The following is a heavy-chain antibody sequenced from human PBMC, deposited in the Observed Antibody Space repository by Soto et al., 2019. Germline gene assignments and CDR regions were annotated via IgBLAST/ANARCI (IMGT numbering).Heavy chain of an antibody. D-gene: IGHD3-3*01. J-gene: IGHJ4*02. CDR3: ARSFDFWSGYYLDY. Sequence: QVQLQESGPGLVKPSQTLSLTCTVSGGSISSGGYYWSWIRQHPGKGLEWIGYIYYSGSTYYNPSLKSRVTISVVTSKNQFCLKLSSGTAADTAVYYWARSFDFWSGYYLDYWGQGTLVTVSS. V-gene: IGHV4-31*03. CDR1: GGSISSGGYY. CDR2: IYYSGST.